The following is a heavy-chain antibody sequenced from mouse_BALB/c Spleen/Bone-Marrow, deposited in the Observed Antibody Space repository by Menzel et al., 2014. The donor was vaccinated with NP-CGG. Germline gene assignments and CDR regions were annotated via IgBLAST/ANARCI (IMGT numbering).Heavy chain of an antibody. CDR1: GFNIKDTY. J-gene: IGHJ4*01. D-gene: IGHD1-1*01. CDR2: IDPANGNT. CDR3: ATLTTVVDAMDY. Sequence: EVKLVESGAELVKPGASVKLSCTASGFNIKDTYMHWVKQRPEQGLEWIGRIDPANGNTKYDPKFQGKATITADTSSNAAYLQLSSLTSEDTAVYYCATLTTVVDAMDYWGQGTSATVSS. V-gene: IGHV14-3*02.